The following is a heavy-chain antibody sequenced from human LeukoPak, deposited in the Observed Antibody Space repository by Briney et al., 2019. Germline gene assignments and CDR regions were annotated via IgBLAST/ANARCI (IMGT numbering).Heavy chain of an antibody. CDR2: IYYSGCT. J-gene: IGHJ4*02. D-gene: IGHD5-18*01. Sequence: SETLSLTCTVSGGSISSGGYYWSWIRQHPGKGLEWIGYIYYSGCTYYNPSLKSRVTISVDTSKNQFSLKLSSVTAADTAVYYCARRRYSYGYDWGQGTLVTVSS. V-gene: IGHV4-31*03. CDR3: ARRRYSYGYD. CDR1: GGSISSGGYY.